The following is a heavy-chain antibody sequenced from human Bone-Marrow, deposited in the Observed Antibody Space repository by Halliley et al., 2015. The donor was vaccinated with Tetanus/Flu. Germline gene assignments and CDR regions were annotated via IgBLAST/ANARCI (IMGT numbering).Heavy chain of an antibody. V-gene: IGHV3-48*03. J-gene: IGHJ4*02. CDR2: ISTVGSSI. Sequence: SLRLSCAASGFAFDDYEMTWVRQAPGKGLEWVAYISTVGSSIYYGDSVQGRFTISRDNAENSVFLQMNSLRAEDTATYYCAKPIYNGDNGAYEYWGQGTQVTVSS. D-gene: IGHD5-12*01. CDR3: AKPIYNGDNGAYEY. CDR1: GFAFDDYE.